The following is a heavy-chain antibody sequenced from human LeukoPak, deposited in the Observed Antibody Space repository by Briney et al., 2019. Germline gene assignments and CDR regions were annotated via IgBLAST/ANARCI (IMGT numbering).Heavy chain of an antibody. CDR3: ARFDSSSSGVDY. V-gene: IGHV4-4*07. CDR2: IYTSGDT. Sequence: SETLSLTCTVSGGSLSSYYWSWIRQPAGKGLEWIGRIYTSGDTNYNPSLTSRVTMSVDTSKNQFSLKLSSVTAADTAVYYCARFDSSSSGVDYWGQGTLVTVSS. J-gene: IGHJ4*02. CDR1: GGSLSSYY. D-gene: IGHD6-6*01.